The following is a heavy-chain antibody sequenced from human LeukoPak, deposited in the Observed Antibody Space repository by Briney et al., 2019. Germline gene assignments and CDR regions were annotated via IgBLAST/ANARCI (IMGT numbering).Heavy chain of an antibody. D-gene: IGHD3-10*01. CDR1: GYTLTELS. CDR3: ARHTYGSGSYNWFDP. CDR2: FDPEDGET. J-gene: IGHJ5*02. Sequence: GASVKVSCKVSGYTLTELSMHWVRQAPGKGLEWMGGFDPEDGETIYAQKFQGRVTMTEDTSTDTAYMELSSLRSEDTAVYYCARHTYGSGSYNWFDPWGQGTLVTVSS. V-gene: IGHV1-24*01.